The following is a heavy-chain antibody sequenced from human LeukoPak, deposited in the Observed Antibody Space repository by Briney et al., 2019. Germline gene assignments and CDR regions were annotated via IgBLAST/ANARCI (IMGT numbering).Heavy chain of an antibody. CDR3: ARDLHGGNSITCDWYFDL. D-gene: IGHD4-23*01. CDR1: GGSISSSNW. Sequence: SETLSLTCDVSGGSISSSNWWSGGRKPPGKGLEWVGDIYHSGNTNYNPSLKSRVTISVDESKNQFSLKLSSVTAADTAVYYCARDLHGGNSITCDWYFDLWGRGTLVTVSS. V-gene: IGHV4-4*02. CDR2: IYHSGNT. J-gene: IGHJ2*01.